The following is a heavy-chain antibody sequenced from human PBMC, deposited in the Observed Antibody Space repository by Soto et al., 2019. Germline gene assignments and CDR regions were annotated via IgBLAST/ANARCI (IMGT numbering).Heavy chain of an antibody. CDR3: ARELDLLWFGELSNDY. D-gene: IGHD3-10*01. CDR2: ISSSSSTI. Sequence: GGSLRLSCAASGFTFSSYSKNWVRQAPGKGLEWVSYISSSSSTIYYADSVKGRFTISRDNAKNSLYLQMNSLRDEDTAVYYCARELDLLWFGELSNDYWGQGTLVTVSS. J-gene: IGHJ4*02. V-gene: IGHV3-48*02. CDR1: GFTFSSYS.